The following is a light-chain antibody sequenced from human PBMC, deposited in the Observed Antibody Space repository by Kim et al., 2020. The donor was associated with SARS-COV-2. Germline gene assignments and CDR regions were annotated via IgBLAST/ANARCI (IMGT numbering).Light chain of an antibody. Sequence: LSPGESATLSCSASQSVRSNYFAWYQQKPGQAPRLLVYGASTRPAGIPDRFTGSGSGTDFSLTINRLEPEDFAVYYCQQYGSSPYTFGQGTKLEI. CDR2: GAS. CDR3: QQYGSSPYT. CDR1: QSVRSNY. J-gene: IGKJ2*01. V-gene: IGKV3-20*01.